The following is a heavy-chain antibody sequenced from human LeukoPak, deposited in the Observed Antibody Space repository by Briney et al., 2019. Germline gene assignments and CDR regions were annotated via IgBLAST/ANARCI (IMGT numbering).Heavy chain of an antibody. CDR3: ARGLTHGLQQLVLVALAGNYGMDV. D-gene: IGHD6-13*01. CDR1: GYTFTSYD. J-gene: IGHJ6*02. CDR2: MNPNSGNT. V-gene: IGHV1-8*01. Sequence: ASVKVSCKASGYTFTSYDINWVRQATGQGLEWMGWMNPNSGNTGYAQKFQGRVTMTRNTFISTAYMELSSLRSEDTAVYYCARGLTHGLQQLVLVALAGNYGMDVWGQGTTVTVSS.